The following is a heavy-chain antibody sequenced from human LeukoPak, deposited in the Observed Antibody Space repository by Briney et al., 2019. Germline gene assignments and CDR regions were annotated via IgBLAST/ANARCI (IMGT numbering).Heavy chain of an antibody. CDR3: ARGGGLDV. V-gene: IGHV3-7*03. CDR1: GFTVSSTY. CDR2: INHNGNVN. D-gene: IGHD3-16*01. J-gene: IGHJ6*02. Sequence: GGSLRLSCAASGFTVSSTYMSWVRQAPGKGLEWVASINHNGNVNYYVDSVKGRFTISRDNAKNSLYLQMSNLRAEDTAVYFCARGGGLDVWGQGATVTVSS.